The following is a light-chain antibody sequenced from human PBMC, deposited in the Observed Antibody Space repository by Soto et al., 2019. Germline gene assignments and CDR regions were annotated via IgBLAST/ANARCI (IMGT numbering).Light chain of an antibody. V-gene: IGKV3-15*01. CDR1: QSVNSN. J-gene: IGKJ5*01. CDR2: GAS. Sequence: IVMTQSPATLSVSPGERATLSCRASQSVNSNLAWYQQKPGQAPRLLIYGASTRATGIPARFSGSGSGTDFTLTISRLEPEDFAVYYCQQYNNWPGITFGQGTRLEIK. CDR3: QQYNNWPGIT.